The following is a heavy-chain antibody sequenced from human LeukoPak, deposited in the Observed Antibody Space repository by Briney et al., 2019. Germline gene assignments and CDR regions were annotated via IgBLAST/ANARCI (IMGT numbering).Heavy chain of an antibody. D-gene: IGHD3-10*01. Sequence: PSETLSLTCAVSGGSFTGYSWSWIRQPPGKELEWIGEVDQSGSTNYNPSLKSRITISIDTSKSQFSLRLSSVTAADTAVYYCARQGSGSSWLRVWFDPWGRGTLVPVPS. CDR1: GGSFTGYS. V-gene: IGHV4-34*01. CDR2: VDQSGST. J-gene: IGHJ5*02. CDR3: ARQGSGSSWLRVWFDP.